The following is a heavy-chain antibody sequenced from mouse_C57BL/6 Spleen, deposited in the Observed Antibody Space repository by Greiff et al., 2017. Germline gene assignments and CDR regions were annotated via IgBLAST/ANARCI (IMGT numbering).Heavy chain of an antibody. CDR1: GYTFTSYW. J-gene: IGHJ2*01. CDR2: IDPSDSYT. Sequence: VQLQQPGAELVKPGASVKLSCKASGYTFTSYWMQWVKQRPGQGLEWIGEIDPSDSYTNYNQKFKGKATLTVDTSSSTAYMQLSSLTSEDSAVYYCARKDSSGYLYYFDYWGQGTTLTVSS. D-gene: IGHD3-2*02. V-gene: IGHV1-50*01. CDR3: ARKDSSGYLYYFDY.